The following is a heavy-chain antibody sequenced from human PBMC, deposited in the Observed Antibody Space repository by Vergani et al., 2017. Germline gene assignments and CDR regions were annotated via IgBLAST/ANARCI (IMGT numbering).Heavy chain of an antibody. D-gene: IGHD3-10*01. J-gene: IGHJ4*02. CDR1: GGSFSGYY. CDR2: INHSGST. CDR3: ARGQRRVRGVIDY. Sequence: QVQLQQWGAGLLKPSETLSLTCAVYGGSFSGYYWSWIRQPPGKGLEWIGEINHSGSTNYNPSLKIRVTISVDTSKNQFSLKLSSVNAADTAVYYCARGQRRVRGVIDYWGQGTLVTVSS. V-gene: IGHV4-34*01.